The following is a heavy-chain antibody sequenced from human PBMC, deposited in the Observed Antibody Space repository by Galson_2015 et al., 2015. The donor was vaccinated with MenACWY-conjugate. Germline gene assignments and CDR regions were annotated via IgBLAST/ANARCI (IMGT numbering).Heavy chain of an antibody. CDR1: GFTFSNYW. CDR3: SRGGEAKLMIGGGISDI. CDR2: IDNDGNRI. Sequence: SLRLSCAASGFTFSNYWMHWVRQGPGKGLEWLSRIDNDGNRITYADSVKGRFTISRDNAKNTLYLPINSVRADDTAVYYCSRGGEAKLMIGGGISDIWGQGTTVPVSS. D-gene: IGHD1-26*01. J-gene: IGHJ3*02. V-gene: IGHV3-74*01.